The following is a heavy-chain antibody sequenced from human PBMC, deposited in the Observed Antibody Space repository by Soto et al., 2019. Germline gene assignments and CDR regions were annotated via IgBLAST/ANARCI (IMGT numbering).Heavy chain of an antibody. V-gene: IGHV1-46*01. CDR1: GYTFTSYY. CDR2: INPSGGST. CDR3: ARDQVRETSDSSGYYPDY. J-gene: IGHJ4*02. D-gene: IGHD3-22*01. Sequence: ASVKVSCKASGYTFTSYYMHWVRQAPGQGLEWMGIINPSGGSTSYAQKFQGRVTMTRDTSTSTVYMELSSLRSEDTAVYYCARDQVRETSDSSGYYPDYWGQGTLVTVSS.